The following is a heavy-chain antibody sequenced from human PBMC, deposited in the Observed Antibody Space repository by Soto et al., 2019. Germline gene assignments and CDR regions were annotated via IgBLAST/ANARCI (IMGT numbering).Heavy chain of an antibody. D-gene: IGHD6-13*01. Sequence: QVQLVQSGGEVKKHGASVNISCKATGYTFISYSITWVRQAPGQGLEWMGWISTYNGNTKYAQSLQGRVTLTRDTSTITAFMEIRGLRSDDTAIYYCAREGAHSTGWYDYFDQWGQGTLVAVSS. CDR2: ISTYNGNT. J-gene: IGHJ4*02. CDR1: GYTFISYS. CDR3: AREGAHSTGWYDYFDQ. V-gene: IGHV1-18*04.